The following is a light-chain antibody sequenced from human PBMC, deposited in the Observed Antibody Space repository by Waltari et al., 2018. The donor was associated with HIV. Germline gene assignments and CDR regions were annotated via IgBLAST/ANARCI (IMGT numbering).Light chain of an antibody. J-gene: IGKJ5*01. CDR1: QSVRSN. CDR3: QQYDNWPPIT. Sequence: EIVMTQSPATLSVSPGERATLSCRASQSVRSNLAWYQQRPGQAPRLLISGASTRATGVPAGFSGSGSWTDFTLTISSLQSEDFAVYYCQQYDNWPPITFGQGTRLEIK. CDR2: GAS. V-gene: IGKV3-15*01.